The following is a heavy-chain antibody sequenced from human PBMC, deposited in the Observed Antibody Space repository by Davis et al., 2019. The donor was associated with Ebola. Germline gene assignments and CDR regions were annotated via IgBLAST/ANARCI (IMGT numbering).Heavy chain of an antibody. V-gene: IGHV3-30*18. CDR1: GFTFSNFG. J-gene: IGHJ4*02. CDR3: AKAYVVLMVYAPFDY. CDR2: ISYDGNTK. Sequence: PGGSLRLSCAASGFTFSNFGMHWVRQAPGKGLEWVAAISYDGNTKYYSGSVKGRFTISRDNSKNTLYLQMNSLRAEDTAVYYCAKAYVVLMVYAPFDYWGQGALVAVSS. D-gene: IGHD2-8*01.